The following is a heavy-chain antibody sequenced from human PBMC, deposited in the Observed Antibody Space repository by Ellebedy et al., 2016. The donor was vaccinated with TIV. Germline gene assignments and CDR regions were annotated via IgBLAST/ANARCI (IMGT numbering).Heavy chain of an antibody. CDR1: GFTFSSHW. CDR3: ARDGRVLEDYHYYAMDV. CDR2: IYYDGSNK. J-gene: IGHJ6*02. V-gene: IGHV3-33*08. Sequence: GESLKISCAASGFTFSSHWLHWVRQAPGRGLEWMAFIYYDGSNKYYADSVKGRFTISRDNSKNTLYLQMNSLRAEDTAVYYCARDGRVLEDYHYYAMDVWGQGTSVTVSS. D-gene: IGHD3-3*01.